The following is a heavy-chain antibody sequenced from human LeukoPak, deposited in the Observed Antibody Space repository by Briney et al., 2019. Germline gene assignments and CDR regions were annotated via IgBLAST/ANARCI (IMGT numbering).Heavy chain of an antibody. CDR1: GFTFSSYG. J-gene: IGHJ6*02. D-gene: IGHD3-3*01. CDR3: ARDPADFWSGCYSGYYYYGMDV. V-gene: IGHV3-33*01. CDR2: IWYDGSNK. Sequence: GGSLRLSCAASGFTFSSYGMHWVRQAPGKGLEWVAVIWYDGSNKYYADSVKGRFTISRDNSKNTLYLQMNSLRAEDTAVYYCARDPADFWSGCYSGYYYYGMDVWGQGTTVTVSS.